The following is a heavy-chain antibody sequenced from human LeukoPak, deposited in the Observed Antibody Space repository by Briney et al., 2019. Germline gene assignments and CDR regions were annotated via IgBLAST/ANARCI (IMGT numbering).Heavy chain of an antibody. Sequence: PGGSLRLSCVASGFSFNNFGMSWVRQAPGKGLEWVSSISGTGGSTHYADSVKGRFTISRDNAKNSLYLQMNSLRAEDTAVYYCARDRYYGSGPPFYYGMDVWGQGTTVTVSS. V-gene: IGHV3-23*01. CDR1: GFSFNNFG. CDR3: ARDRYYGSGPPFYYGMDV. CDR2: ISGTGGST. D-gene: IGHD3-10*01. J-gene: IGHJ6*02.